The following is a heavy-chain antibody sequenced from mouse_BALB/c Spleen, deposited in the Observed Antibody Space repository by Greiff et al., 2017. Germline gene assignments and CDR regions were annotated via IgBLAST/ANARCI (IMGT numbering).Heavy chain of an antibody. CDR3: ARYRYDLFDY. D-gene: IGHD2-14*01. CDR1: GFSLSTSGMS. CDR2: IWWNDDK. Sequence: VQLQQSGPGILQPSQTLSLTCSFSGFSLSTSGMSVGWIRQPSGKGLEWLAHIWWNDDKYYNPALKSRLTISKDTSNNQVFLKIASVVTADTATYYCARYRYDLFDYWGQGTTLTVSS. J-gene: IGHJ2*01. V-gene: IGHV8-8*01.